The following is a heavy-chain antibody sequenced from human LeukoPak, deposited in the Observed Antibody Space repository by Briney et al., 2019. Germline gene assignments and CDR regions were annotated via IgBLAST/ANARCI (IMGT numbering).Heavy chain of an antibody. V-gene: IGHV3-30-3*01. CDR3: ARQGYCSRGSCYWSGWFDP. CDR1: GFTFNIYA. Sequence: GRSLRLSCAASGFTFNIYAMYWVRQAPGKGLEWVAVISYDGSNKYYADSVKGRFTISRDNSKNTLYLQMNSLRAEDTAVYYCARQGYCSRGSCYWSGWFDPWGQGTLVTVSS. J-gene: IGHJ5*02. CDR2: ISYDGSNK. D-gene: IGHD2-15*01.